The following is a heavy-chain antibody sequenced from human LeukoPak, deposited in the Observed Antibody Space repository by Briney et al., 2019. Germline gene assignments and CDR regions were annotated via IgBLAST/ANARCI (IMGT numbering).Heavy chain of an antibody. CDR2: IYYSGST. J-gene: IGHJ4*02. V-gene: IGHV4-59*08. D-gene: IGHD3-16*01. CDR1: GGSISSYY. Sequence: SETLSLTCTVSGGSISSYYWSWIRQPPGRGLEWIGYIYYSGSTNYNPSLKSRVTISVDTSKNQFSLELSSVTAADTAVYYCARGKGSYAFDYWGQGTLVTVSS. CDR3: ARGKGSYAFDY.